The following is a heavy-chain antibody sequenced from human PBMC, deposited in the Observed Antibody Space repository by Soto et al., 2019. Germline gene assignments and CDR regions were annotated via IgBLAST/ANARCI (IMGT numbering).Heavy chain of an antibody. V-gene: IGHV1-18*01. CDR2: ISAYNGNT. D-gene: IGHD2-2*01. Sequence: ASVKVSCKASGYTFTSYGISWVRQAPGQGLEWMGWISAYNGNTNYAQKLQGRVTMTTDTSTSTAYMELRSLRSDDTAVYYCAAGRYCSSTSCYVSYYYYYGMDVWGQGTTVPS. J-gene: IGHJ6*02. CDR1: GYTFTSYG. CDR3: AAGRYCSSTSCYVSYYYYYGMDV.